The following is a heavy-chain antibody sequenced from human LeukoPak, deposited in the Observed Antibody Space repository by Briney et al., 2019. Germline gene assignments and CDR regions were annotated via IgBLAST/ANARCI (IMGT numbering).Heavy chain of an antibody. CDR2: ISYDGSNK. V-gene: IGHV3-30*18. D-gene: IGHD6-19*01. J-gene: IGHJ4*02. Sequence: GRSLRLSCAASGFTFSSYGMHWVRQAPGKGLEWVAVISYDGSNKYYADSVKGRFTISRDNSKNTLYLQMNSLRAEDTAVYYCAKDLRWLTDYWGQGTLVTVSS. CDR3: AKDLRWLTDY. CDR1: GFTFSSYG.